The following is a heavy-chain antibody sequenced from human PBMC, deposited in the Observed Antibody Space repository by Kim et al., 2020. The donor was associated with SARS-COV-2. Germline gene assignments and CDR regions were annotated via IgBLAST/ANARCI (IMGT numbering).Heavy chain of an antibody. Sequence: YSADPVKGRLTISRDNSINTLYLQMNSLRAEDTAVYYCAKSVGQLSFDYWGQGTLVTVSS. V-gene: IGHV3-23*01. J-gene: IGHJ4*02. D-gene: IGHD3-10*01. CDR3: AKSVGQLSFDY.